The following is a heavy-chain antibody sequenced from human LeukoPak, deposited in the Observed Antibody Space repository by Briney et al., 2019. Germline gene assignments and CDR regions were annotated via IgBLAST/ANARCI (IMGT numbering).Heavy chain of an antibody. Sequence: GGSLRLSCAASGFTFSDYSMNWVRQAPGKGLEWVASVNTVSSYIYYADSMRGRFTISRDNAKNSLYLQMNSLRAEDTAVYYCARVWCSSTSCYSTPPDYMDVWGKGTTVTVSS. CDR1: GFTFSDYS. V-gene: IGHV3-21*01. J-gene: IGHJ6*03. D-gene: IGHD2-2*02. CDR2: VNTVSSYI. CDR3: ARVWCSSTSCYSTPPDYMDV.